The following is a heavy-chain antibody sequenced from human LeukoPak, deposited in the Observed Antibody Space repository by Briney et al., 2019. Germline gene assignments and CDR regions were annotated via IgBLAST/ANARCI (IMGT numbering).Heavy chain of an antibody. CDR3: ARRSRQQLVRRWFDP. V-gene: IGHV4-34*01. D-gene: IGHD6-13*01. CDR1: GGSFSGYY. J-gene: IGHJ5*02. Sequence: SETLSLTCAVYGGSFSGYYWSWIRQPPGKGLEWIGEINHGGSTNYNPSLKSRVTISVDTSKNQFSLKLSSVTAADTAVYYCARRSRQQLVRRWFDPWGQGTLVTVSS. CDR2: INHGGST.